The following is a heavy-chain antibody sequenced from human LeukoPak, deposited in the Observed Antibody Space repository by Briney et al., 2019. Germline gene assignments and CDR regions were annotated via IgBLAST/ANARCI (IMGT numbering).Heavy chain of an antibody. Sequence: GGSLRLSCAASGFTFSSYSMNWVRQAPGKGLEWVSYISSSSSTIYYADSVKGRFTISRDNAKNSLYLQMNSLRAEDTAVYYCARDRDRRSGSYYLGDFDYWGQGTLVTVSS. D-gene: IGHD3-10*01. V-gene: IGHV3-48*04. CDR1: GFTFSSYS. CDR2: ISSSSSTI. J-gene: IGHJ4*02. CDR3: ARDRDRRSGSYYLGDFDY.